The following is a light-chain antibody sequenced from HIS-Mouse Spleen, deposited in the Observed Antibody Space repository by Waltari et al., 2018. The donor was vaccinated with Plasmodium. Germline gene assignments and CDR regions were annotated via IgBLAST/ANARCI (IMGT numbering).Light chain of an antibody. V-gene: IGKV3-15*01. J-gene: IGKJ3*01. CDR1: QGVSSN. Sequence: EIVMTQSPATLSVSPGERATLSCRASQGVSSNLPWYQQKPGQAPRLLIYGASTRATGIPARFSGSGSGTEFTFTISSLQSEDFAVYYGQQYNNWSFTFGPGTKVDIK. CDR2: GAS. CDR3: QQYNNWSFT.